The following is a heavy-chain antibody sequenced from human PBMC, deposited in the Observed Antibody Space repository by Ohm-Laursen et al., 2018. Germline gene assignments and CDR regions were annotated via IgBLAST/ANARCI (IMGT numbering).Heavy chain of an antibody. V-gene: IGHV4-59*01. CDR2: IYYSGST. Sequence: TLSLTCTVSGGSITNYYWTWIRQPPGKGLEWIGYIYYSGSTNYNPSLKSRVTISVDTSKNQFSLKLSSVTAADTAVYYCARRNIVSGNYYGMDVWGQGTTVTVSS. J-gene: IGHJ6*02. D-gene: IGHD5-12*01. CDR1: GGSITNYY. CDR3: ARRNIVSGNYYGMDV.